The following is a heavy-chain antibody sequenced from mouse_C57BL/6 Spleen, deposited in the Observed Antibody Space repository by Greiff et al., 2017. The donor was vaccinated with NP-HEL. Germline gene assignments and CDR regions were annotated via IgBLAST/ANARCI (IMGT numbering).Heavy chain of an antibody. CDR2: INYDGSST. J-gene: IGHJ3*01. Sequence: EVKVEESEGGLVQPGSSMKLSCTASGFTFSDYYMAWVRQVPEKGLEWVANINYDGSSTYYLDSLKSRFIISRDNAKNILYLQMSSLKSEDTATYYCARGPSIYEGYYGFAYWGQGTLVTVSA. CDR1: GFTFSDYY. V-gene: IGHV5-16*01. D-gene: IGHD2-3*01. CDR3: ARGPSIYEGYYGFAY.